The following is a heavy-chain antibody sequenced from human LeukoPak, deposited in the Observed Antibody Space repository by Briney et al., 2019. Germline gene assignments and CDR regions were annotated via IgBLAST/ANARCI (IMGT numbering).Heavy chain of an antibody. Sequence: SETLSLTCTVSGGSISSSSYYWGWIRQPPGKGLEWIGSIYYSGSTYYNPSLKSRVTISVDTSKNQFSLKLSSVTAADTAVYYCARGAYGWGSIFPHYFDYWGQGTLVTVSS. D-gene: IGHD2-21*01. V-gene: IGHV4-39*07. CDR1: GGSISSSSYY. CDR3: ARGAYGWGSIFPHYFDY. CDR2: IYYSGST. J-gene: IGHJ4*02.